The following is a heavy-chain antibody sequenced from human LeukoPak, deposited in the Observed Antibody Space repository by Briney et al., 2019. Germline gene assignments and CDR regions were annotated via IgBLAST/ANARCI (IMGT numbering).Heavy chain of an antibody. V-gene: IGHV3-30*02. D-gene: IGHD6-13*01. CDR3: TRAYQQHLINWFDP. Sequence: GGSLRLSCAASGFTFSTYDIPWVRQAPGKGLEWVAFMRYDGGNKDYADSVEGRFTISRDNAKNTLYLQMNSLRAEDTAEYYCTRAYQQHLINWFDPWGQGTLVTVSS. J-gene: IGHJ5*02. CDR2: MRYDGGNK. CDR1: GFTFSTYD.